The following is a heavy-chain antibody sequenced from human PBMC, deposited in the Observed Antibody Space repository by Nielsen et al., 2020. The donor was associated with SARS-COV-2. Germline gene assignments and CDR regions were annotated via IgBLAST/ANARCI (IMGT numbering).Heavy chain of an antibody. V-gene: IGHV3-48*02. Sequence: VRQAPGKGLEWVSSISSSSSTIYYADSVKGRFTISRDNAKNSLYLQMNSLRDEDTAVYYCARDRAGRDWGQGTLVTVSS. J-gene: IGHJ4*02. D-gene: IGHD6-19*01. CDR3: ARDRAGRD. CDR2: ISSSSSTI.